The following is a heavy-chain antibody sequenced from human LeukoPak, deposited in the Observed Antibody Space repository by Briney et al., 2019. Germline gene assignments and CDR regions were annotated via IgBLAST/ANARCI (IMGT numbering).Heavy chain of an antibody. CDR2: IKGDGSST. Sequence: PGGSLRLSCAASGFTFSSYGMHWVRQVPGKGLVWVSRIKGDGSSTRNADSVEGRFTISRDNAKNTLYLQMNSLRAEDTAVYYCAREGLNCSSSSCQRATFDYWGQGTLVTVSS. J-gene: IGHJ4*02. V-gene: IGHV3-74*01. CDR3: AREGLNCSSSSCQRATFDY. D-gene: IGHD2-2*01. CDR1: GFTFSSYG.